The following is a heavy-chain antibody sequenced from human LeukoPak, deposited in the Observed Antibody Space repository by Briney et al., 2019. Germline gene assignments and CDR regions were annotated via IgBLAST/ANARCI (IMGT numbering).Heavy chain of an antibody. V-gene: IGHV1-69*06. CDR2: IIPIFGTA. Sequence: ASVKVSCKASGGTFSSYAISWVRQAPGQGLEWMGGIIPIFGTANYAQKFQGRVTITADKSTSTAYMELSSLRSEDTAVYYCARGPDYYESPYFQHWGQGTLVTVSS. CDR3: ARGPDYYESPYFQH. D-gene: IGHD3-22*01. J-gene: IGHJ1*01. CDR1: GGTFSSYA.